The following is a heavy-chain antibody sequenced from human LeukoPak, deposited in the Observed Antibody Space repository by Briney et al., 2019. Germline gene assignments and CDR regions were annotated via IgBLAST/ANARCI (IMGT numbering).Heavy chain of an antibody. Sequence: SETLSLTCAVYGGSFSGYYWSWIRQPPGKGLEWIGSIYYSGSTYYNPSLKSRVTISVDTSKNQFSLKLSSVTAADTAVYYCARLVGATRFDYWGQGTLVTVSS. J-gene: IGHJ4*02. CDR3: ARLVGATRFDY. CDR1: GGSFSGYY. CDR2: IYYSGST. D-gene: IGHD1-26*01. V-gene: IGHV4-34*01.